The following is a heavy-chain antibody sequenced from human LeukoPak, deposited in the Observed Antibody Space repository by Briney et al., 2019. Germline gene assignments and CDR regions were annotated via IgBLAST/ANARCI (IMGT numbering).Heavy chain of an antibody. Sequence: LEWVSVIYSGGSTYYADSVKGRFTISRDNSKNTLYLQMNSLRAEDTAVYYCARDVSNSNWGQGTLVTVSS. V-gene: IGHV3-66*01. D-gene: IGHD2-21*01. CDR2: IYSGGST. J-gene: IGHJ4*02. CDR3: ARDVSNSN.